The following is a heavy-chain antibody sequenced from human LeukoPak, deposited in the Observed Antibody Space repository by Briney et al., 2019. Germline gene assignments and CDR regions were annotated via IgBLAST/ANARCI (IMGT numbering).Heavy chain of an antibody. V-gene: IGHV4-30-4*01. J-gene: IGHJ3*02. CDR1: GGSISSGDYY. CDR2: IYYSGST. Sequence: SETLSLTCTVSGGSISSGDYYWSWIRQPPGKGLEWIGYIYYSGSTYYNPSLKSRVTISVDTSKNQLSLKLSSVTAADTAVYYCARGDTAMNDDAFDIWGQGTMVTVSS. D-gene: IGHD5-18*01. CDR3: ARGDTAMNDDAFDI.